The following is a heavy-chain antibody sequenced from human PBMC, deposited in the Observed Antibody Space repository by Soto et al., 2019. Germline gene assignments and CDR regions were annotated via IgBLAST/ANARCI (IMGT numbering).Heavy chain of an antibody. J-gene: IGHJ4*02. CDR1: GGSFSTSA. D-gene: IGHD2-15*01. CDR3: ATRAACNECDCLDS. CDR2: IVPTFDKA. Sequence: QVQLAQSGAEVKKPGSSVKVSCTASGGSFSTSALSWVRQTPEQGLEWIGAIVPTFDKANYAQNFQGRITITPDESTGTAYMELTSLRSDETAVYYCATRAACNECDCLDSWGQGTLVTVSS. V-gene: IGHV1-69*01.